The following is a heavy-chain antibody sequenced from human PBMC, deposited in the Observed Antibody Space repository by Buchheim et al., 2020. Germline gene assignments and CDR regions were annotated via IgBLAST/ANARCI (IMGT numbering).Heavy chain of an antibody. V-gene: IGHV4-30-2*01. Sequence: QLQLQESGSGLVKPSQTLSLTCAVSGGSISSGGYSWSWIRQPPGKGLEWIGYIYHSGSTYYNPSLKSRVTISVDRSKNQFSLKLSSVTAADTAVYYCARVICTNGVCYWGRSDNWFDPWGQGTL. J-gene: IGHJ5*02. CDR1: GGSISSGGYS. CDR3: ARVICTNGVCYWGRSDNWFDP. D-gene: IGHD2-8*01. CDR2: IYHSGST.